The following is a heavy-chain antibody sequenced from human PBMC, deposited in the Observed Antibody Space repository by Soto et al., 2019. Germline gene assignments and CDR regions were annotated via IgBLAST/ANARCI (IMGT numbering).Heavy chain of an antibody. CDR1: GGSLTSGTYS. Sequence: SETLSPTCAVSGGSLTSGTYSWNWIRQPPGKGLEWIGYIFPSGTTYYNPSLKSRVSISIDVSKNQFSLNLRSLTAADTAAYYGARGREFDSWGQGTLVTVSS. V-gene: IGHV4-30-2*01. CDR2: IFPSGTT. CDR3: ARGREFDS. J-gene: IGHJ4*02.